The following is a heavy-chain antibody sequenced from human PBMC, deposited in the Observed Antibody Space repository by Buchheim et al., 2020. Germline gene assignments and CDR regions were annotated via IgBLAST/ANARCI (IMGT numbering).Heavy chain of an antibody. Sequence: QVQLVESGGGVVQPGRSLRLSCAASGFTFSSYGMHWLRQAPGKGLEWVAVMSYDGGNEHYADSVKGGFTISRDNSKNTWYLQMNSLRTEDTAVYYCAKGDYDYCSGQYTNDFYYMDVWGKGTT. CDR1: GFTFSSYG. CDR2: MSYDGGNE. V-gene: IGHV3-30*18. D-gene: IGHD3-3*01. J-gene: IGHJ6*03. CDR3: AKGDYDYCSGQYTNDFYYMDV.